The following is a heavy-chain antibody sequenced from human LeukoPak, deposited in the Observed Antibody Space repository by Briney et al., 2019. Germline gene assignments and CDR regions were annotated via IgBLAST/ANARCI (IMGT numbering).Heavy chain of an antibody. J-gene: IGHJ6*02. CDR2: INHSGST. CDR1: GGSFSGYY. CDR3: ARVSRIMVRGVTRYYYGMDV. V-gene: IGHV4-34*01. D-gene: IGHD3-10*01. Sequence: SETLSLTCAVYGGSFSGYYWSWIRQPPGKGLEWIGEINHSGSTNYNPSLKSRVTISVDTSKNQFSLKLSSVTAADTAVYYCARVSRIMVRGVTRYYYGMDVWGQGTTVTVSS.